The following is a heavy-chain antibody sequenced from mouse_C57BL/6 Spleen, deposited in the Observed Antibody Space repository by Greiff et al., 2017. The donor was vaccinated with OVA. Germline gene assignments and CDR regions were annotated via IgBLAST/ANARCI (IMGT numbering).Heavy chain of an antibody. V-gene: IGHV1-4*01. CDR2: INPSSGYT. CDR3: ARSEVLLDFDV. CDR1: GYTFTSYT. Sequence: VKLEESGAELARPGASVKMSCKASGYTFTSYTMHWVKQRPGQGLEWIGYINPSSGYTKYNQKFKDKDTLTADKSSSTAYMQLSSLTSEDSAVGYCARSEVLLDFDVWGTGTTVTVSS. D-gene: IGHD2-14*01. J-gene: IGHJ1*03.